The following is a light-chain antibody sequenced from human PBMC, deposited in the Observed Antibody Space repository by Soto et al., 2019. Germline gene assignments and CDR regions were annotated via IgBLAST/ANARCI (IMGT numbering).Light chain of an antibody. V-gene: IGKV1-33*01. CDR1: QDISNY. J-gene: IGKJ4*01. CDR2: DAS. CDR3: QQYDNLPLT. Sequence: DIQMTQSPSSLSASVGDRVTITCQASQDISNYLNWYQQKPGKAPKLLIYDASNLETGVPSRFSGSGSGTDFTFTISSLQPADIATYYCQQYDNLPLTVGGGTKVEIK.